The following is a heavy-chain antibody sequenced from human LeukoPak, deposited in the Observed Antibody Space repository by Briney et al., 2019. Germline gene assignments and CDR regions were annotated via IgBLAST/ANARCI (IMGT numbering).Heavy chain of an antibody. CDR2: IYSGGST. Sequence: RSGGSLRLSCAASGFTVSSNYMSWVRQAPGKGLEWVSVIYSGGSTYYADSVKGRFTISRDNSKNTLYLQMNSLRAEDTAVYYCARDVRSLWEPALEAFDIWGQGTMVTVSS. V-gene: IGHV3-66*01. D-gene: IGHD3-16*01. J-gene: IGHJ3*02. CDR1: GFTVSSNY. CDR3: ARDVRSLWEPALEAFDI.